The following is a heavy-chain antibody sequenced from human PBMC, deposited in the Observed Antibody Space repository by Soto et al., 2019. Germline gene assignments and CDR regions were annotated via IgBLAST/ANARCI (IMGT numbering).Heavy chain of an antibody. D-gene: IGHD5-12*01. J-gene: IGHJ4*02. V-gene: IGHV1-69*02. CDR1: GGTFSSYT. CDR2: IIPSLGRA. Sequence: QVQLVQSGAEVKKPGPSVKVSCKASGGTFSSYTITWVRQAPGQGLEWMGRIIPSLGRANYAQKFQGRVTITADKSTSTAYMELSSLRSEDTAVYYCARLGVNSGYDLWGQGTLVTVSS. CDR3: ARLGVNSGYDL.